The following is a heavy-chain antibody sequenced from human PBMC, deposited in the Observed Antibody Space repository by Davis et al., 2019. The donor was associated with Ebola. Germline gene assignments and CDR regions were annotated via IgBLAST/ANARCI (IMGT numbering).Heavy chain of an antibody. J-gene: IGHJ1*01. Sequence: GGSLRLSCAASGFTVSSNYMSWVRQAPGKGLEWVSAISGSGGSTYYADSVKGRFTISRDNSKNTLNLQMNSLRAEDTAIYYCAKLDYNDSYFQDWGQGTLVTVSS. V-gene: IGHV3-23*01. D-gene: IGHD4-17*01. CDR1: GFTVSSNY. CDR2: ISGSGGST. CDR3: AKLDYNDSYFQD.